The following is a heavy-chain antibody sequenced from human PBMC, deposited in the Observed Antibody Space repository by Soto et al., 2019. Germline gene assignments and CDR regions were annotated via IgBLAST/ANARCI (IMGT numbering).Heavy chain of an antibody. Sequence: QVQLVESGGGVVQPGRSLRLSCAASGFTFSSYGMRWVRQAPGKGLEWVAVIWYDGSNKYYADSVKGRFTISRDNSKNTLYLQMNSLRAEDTAVYYCARDPGREVGAADFDYWGQGTLVTVSS. CDR2: IWYDGSNK. V-gene: IGHV3-33*01. CDR3: ARDPGREVGAADFDY. J-gene: IGHJ4*02. D-gene: IGHD1-26*01. CDR1: GFTFSSYG.